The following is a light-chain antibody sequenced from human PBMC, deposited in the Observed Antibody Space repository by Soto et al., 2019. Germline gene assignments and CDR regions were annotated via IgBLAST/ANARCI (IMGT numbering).Light chain of an antibody. J-gene: IGLJ1*01. V-gene: IGLV1-44*01. Sequence: QAVVTQPPSASGTPGQRVTISCSGSSSNIGSNTVNWYQQLPGTAPKLLIYSNNQRPSGVPDRFSGSKSDTSASLAISRLQSEDDADYYCAAWDDSLNGFYVFGTGTKLTVL. CDR2: SNN. CDR1: SSNIGSNT. CDR3: AAWDDSLNGFYV.